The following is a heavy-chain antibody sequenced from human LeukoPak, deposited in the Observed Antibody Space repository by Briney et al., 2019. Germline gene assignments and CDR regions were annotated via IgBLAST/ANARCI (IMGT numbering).Heavy chain of an antibody. CDR3: ARDIGGSLDY. CDR1: GFTFSSYA. D-gene: IGHD4-23*01. J-gene: IGHJ4*02. CDR2: IKQDGSEK. Sequence: PGGSLRLSCAASGFTFSSYAMSWVRQAPGKGLEWVANIKQDGSEKYYVDSVKGRFTISRDNAKNSLYLQMSSLRAEDTAVYYCARDIGGSLDYWGQGTLVTVSS. V-gene: IGHV3-7*01.